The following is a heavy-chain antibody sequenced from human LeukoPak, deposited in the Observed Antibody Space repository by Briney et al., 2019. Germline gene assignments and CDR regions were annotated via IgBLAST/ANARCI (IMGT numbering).Heavy chain of an antibody. J-gene: IGHJ4*02. V-gene: IGHV3-21*04. CDR1: GFTFSSYS. CDR2: ISSSSSYI. CDR3: AKLASSDYFDY. Sequence: GGSLRLSCAASGFTFSSYSMNWVRQAPGKGLEWVSSISSSSSYIYYADSVKGRFTISRDNAKNSLYLQMNSLRAEDTAVYYCAKLASSDYFDYWGQGTLVTVPS. D-gene: IGHD3-10*01.